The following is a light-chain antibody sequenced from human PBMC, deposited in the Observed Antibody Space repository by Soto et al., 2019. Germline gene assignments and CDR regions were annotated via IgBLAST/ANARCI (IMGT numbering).Light chain of an antibody. V-gene: IGLV2-14*01. CDR3: SSYTSSSKGV. Sequence: QSALTQPASVSGSPGQSITISCTGTSSDVGGYNYVSWYQQHPGKAPKLMIYDVSNRPSGVSNRFSGSKSGNTASLTISGXXAEDEADYYCSSYTSSSKGVFGTGTKLTVL. J-gene: IGLJ1*01. CDR1: SSDVGGYNY. CDR2: DVS.